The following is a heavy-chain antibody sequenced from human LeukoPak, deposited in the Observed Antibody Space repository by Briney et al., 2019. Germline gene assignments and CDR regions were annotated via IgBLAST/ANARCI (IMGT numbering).Heavy chain of an antibody. J-gene: IGHJ4*02. CDR3: ARSPLGIAPFDY. Sequence: PGGSLRLSCAASGFTFSDHHMDWVRQAPGEGLEWVARIRNKANRYTTEYAASVKGRFTISGDDSENSLYLQMDSLKTEDTAVYYCARSPLGIAPFDYWGQGTLVTVSS. CDR2: IRNKANRYTT. CDR1: GFTFSDHH. D-gene: IGHD7-27*01. V-gene: IGHV3-72*01.